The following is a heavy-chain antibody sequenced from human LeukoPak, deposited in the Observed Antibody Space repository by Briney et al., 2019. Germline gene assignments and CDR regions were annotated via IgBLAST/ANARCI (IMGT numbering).Heavy chain of an antibody. V-gene: IGHV4-61*02. J-gene: IGHJ3*02. CDR3: ARDGDSMYYDFWSGYLDAFDI. CDR2: IYTSGST. CDR1: GGSISSGSYY. Sequence: PSETLSLTCTVSGGSISSGSYYWSWIRQPAGKGLEWIGRIYTSGSTNYNPSLKSRVTISVDTSKNQFSLKLSSVTAADTAVYYCARDGDSMYYDFWSGYLDAFDIRGQGTMVTVSS. D-gene: IGHD3-3*01.